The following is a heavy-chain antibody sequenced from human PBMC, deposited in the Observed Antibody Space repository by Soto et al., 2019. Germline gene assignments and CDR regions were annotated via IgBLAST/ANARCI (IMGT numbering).Heavy chain of an antibody. CDR2: TYYRSKWYN. CDR1: GDSVCRNSAA. CDR3: ARNWRRISSGWYYFDY. J-gene: IGHJ4*02. D-gene: IGHD6-19*01. V-gene: IGHV6-1*01. Sequence: SHTLSRICAISGDSVCRNSAAWDWIRPFPSRGLEWLGRTYYRSKWYNDYAVSVKSRITISPDKSKNQFSLQLNSVTPDDTAVYYCARNWRRISSGWYYFDYLGQGTLVTVSS.